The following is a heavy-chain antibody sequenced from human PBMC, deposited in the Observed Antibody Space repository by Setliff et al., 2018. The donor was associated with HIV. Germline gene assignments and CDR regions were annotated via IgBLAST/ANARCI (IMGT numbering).Heavy chain of an antibody. V-gene: IGHV4-34*01. D-gene: IGHD3-10*01. J-gene: IGHJ2*01. CDR2: INQSGNT. CDR1: GGSLSGYY. Sequence: PSETLSLTCAVYGGSLSGYYWSWVRQSPGRGLEWIGEINQSGNTIFNPSLKSRLIISVDTSKSQFSLKLTSVTAADTALYYCAREGGQGYSGSGSFYHRNFDLWGRGTLVTVSS. CDR3: AREGGQGYSGSGSFYHRNFDL.